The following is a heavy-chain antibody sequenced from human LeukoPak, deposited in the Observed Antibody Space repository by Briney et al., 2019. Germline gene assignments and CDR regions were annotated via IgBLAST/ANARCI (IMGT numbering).Heavy chain of an antibody. J-gene: IGHJ4*02. D-gene: IGHD6-19*01. CDR3: ARASAVAGTRHY. Sequence: KPGGSLRLSCAASGVTFSSYGMHWVRQAPGKGLEWVSYISSSSSYRYYADSVKGRFTISRDNAKNSLYLQMTSLRAEDTAVYYCARASAVAGTRHYWGQGTLVTVSS. V-gene: IGHV3-21*01. CDR2: ISSSSSYR. CDR1: GVTFSSYG.